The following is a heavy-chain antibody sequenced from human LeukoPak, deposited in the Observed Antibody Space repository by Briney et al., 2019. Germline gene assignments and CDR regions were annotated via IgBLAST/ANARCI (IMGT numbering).Heavy chain of an antibody. CDR2: INHSGST. D-gene: IGHD3-10*01. V-gene: IGHV4-39*02. J-gene: IGHJ5*01. Sequence: SETLSLTCTVSGGSISSGSYYWSWIRQPPGKGLEWIGEINHSGSTNYNPSLKSRVTILLHTSKNHFSLNLSSVTAADTAVYYCARRPRGVIIKSWFDSWGQGTLVTVSS. CDR1: GGSISSGSYY. CDR3: ARRPRGVIIKSWFDS.